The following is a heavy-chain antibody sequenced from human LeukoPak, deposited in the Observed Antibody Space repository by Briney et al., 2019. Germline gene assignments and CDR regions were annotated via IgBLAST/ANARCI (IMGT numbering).Heavy chain of an antibody. V-gene: IGHV3-30*02. Sequence: GGSLRLSCTASGFIFSNYGMHWVRQAPGKGLEWVAFIWYDGSNKYYGDSVKGRFTISRDNSKNKGWLQMNCLRPEDTAVYYWARRPSKTGWPRRLWGQGTLVTVSS. CDR3: ARRPSKTGWPRRL. D-gene: IGHD1-14*01. J-gene: IGHJ4*02. CDR1: GFIFSNYG. CDR2: IWYDGSNK.